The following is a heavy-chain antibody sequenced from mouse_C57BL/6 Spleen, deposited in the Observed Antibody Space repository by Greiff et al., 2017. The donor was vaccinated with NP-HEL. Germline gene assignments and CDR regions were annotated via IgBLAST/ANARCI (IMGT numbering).Heavy chain of an antibody. V-gene: IGHV1-47*01. CDR2: FHPYNDDT. Sequence: QVQLQQPGAELVKPGASVKMSCKASGYTFTTYPIEWMKQNHGKSLEWIGNFHPYNDDTKYNEKFKGKATLTVEKSSSTVYLQLSRLTSDDSAVYNCARGATVEARAMDYRGQGTSVTVSS. D-gene: IGHD1-1*01. CDR1: GYTFTTYP. CDR3: ARGATVEARAMDY. J-gene: IGHJ4*01.